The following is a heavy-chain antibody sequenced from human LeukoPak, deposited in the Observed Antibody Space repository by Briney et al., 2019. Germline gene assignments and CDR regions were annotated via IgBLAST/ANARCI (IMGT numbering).Heavy chain of an antibody. CDR2: ISYDGSNK. CDR1: GFTFSDSA. D-gene: IGHD6-6*01. V-gene: IGHV3-30-3*01. Sequence: GGSLRLSCAASGFTFSDSAMHWVRQAPGKGLEWVAVISYDGSNKYYADSVKGRFTISRDNSKNTLYLQMNSLRAEDTAVYYCARVADRSSTVGDYWGQGTLVTVSS. CDR3: ARVADRSSTVGDY. J-gene: IGHJ4*02.